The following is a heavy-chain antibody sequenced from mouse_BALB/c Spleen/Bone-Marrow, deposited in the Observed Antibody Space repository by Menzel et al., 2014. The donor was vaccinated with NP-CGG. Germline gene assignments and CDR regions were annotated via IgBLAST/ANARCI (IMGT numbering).Heavy chain of an antibody. CDR1: GFNIKDTY. J-gene: IGHJ1*01. D-gene: IGHD1-1*01. V-gene: IGHV14-3*02. Sequence: EVQLQQSGAELVKPGASVKLSCTASGFNIKDTYMHWVKQRPEQGLEWIGRIDPANGNTKYDPKFQGKATITADTSSNTAYLQLSSLTSEDTAVYYCARGGSRYGWYFDVWGAGTTVTVSS. CDR3: ARGGSRYGWYFDV. CDR2: IDPANGNT.